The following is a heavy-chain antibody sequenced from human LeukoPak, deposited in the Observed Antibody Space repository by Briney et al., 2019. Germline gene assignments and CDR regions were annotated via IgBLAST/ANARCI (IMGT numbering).Heavy chain of an antibody. CDR1: GFTFSSYW. CDR3: ARDYLLWGDQRPGDYFDY. CDR2: IKQDGSEK. V-gene: IGHV3-7*01. D-gene: IGHD3-16*01. Sequence: GGSLRLSCAASGFTFSSYWMSWVRQAPGKGLEWVANIKQDGSEKNYVDSVKGRFTISRDNTKNSVYLQMNRLRVEDTAVYYCARDYLLWGDQRPGDYFDYWGQGTLITVSS. J-gene: IGHJ4*02.